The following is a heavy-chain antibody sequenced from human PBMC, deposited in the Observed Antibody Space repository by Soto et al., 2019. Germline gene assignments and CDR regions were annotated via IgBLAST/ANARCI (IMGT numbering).Heavy chain of an antibody. Sequence: QVHLVQSGAEVKKPGASVKVSCKTSGYTFTDHSLHWVRQAPGQGLEWMGWINPHSGVTVSAENFEGRVTMTRDTSINTAYMELGWLRSDDTATHYCALEMSAITYFHYWGQGTLLTVSS. CDR3: ALEMSAITYFHY. CDR2: INPHSGVT. D-gene: IGHD3-3*01. J-gene: IGHJ4*02. CDR1: GYTFTDHS. V-gene: IGHV1-2*02.